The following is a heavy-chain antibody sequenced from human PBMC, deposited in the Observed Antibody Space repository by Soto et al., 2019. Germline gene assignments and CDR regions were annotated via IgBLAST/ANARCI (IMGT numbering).Heavy chain of an antibody. D-gene: IGHD2-21*02. CDR2: IYYSGST. CDR3: ARAYCGGDCYSQYYYYGMDV. Sequence: SETLSLTCTVSGGSISSGGYYWSWIRQHPGKGLEWIGYIYYSGSTYYNPSLKSRVTISVDTSKNQFSLKLSSVTAADTAVYYCARAYCGGDCYSQYYYYGMDVWGQGTTVTVSS. CDR1: GGSISSGGYY. V-gene: IGHV4-31*03. J-gene: IGHJ6*02.